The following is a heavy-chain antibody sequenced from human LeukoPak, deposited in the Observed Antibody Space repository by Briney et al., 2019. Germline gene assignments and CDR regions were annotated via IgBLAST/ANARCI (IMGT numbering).Heavy chain of an antibody. CDR1: GGSISSYY. Sequence: KSSETLSLTCTVSGGSISSYYWSWIRQPPGKGLEWIGYIYYSGSTNYNPSLKSRVTISVDTSKNQFSLKLSSVTAADTAVHYCARLMAGRDYWGQGTLVTVSS. D-gene: IGHD5-24*01. J-gene: IGHJ4*02. CDR2: IYYSGST. V-gene: IGHV4-59*12. CDR3: ARLMAGRDY.